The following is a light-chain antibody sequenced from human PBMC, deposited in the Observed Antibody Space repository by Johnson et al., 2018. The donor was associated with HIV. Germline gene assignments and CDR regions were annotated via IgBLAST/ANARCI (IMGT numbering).Light chain of an antibody. Sequence: QSVLTQPPSVSAAPGQKVTISCSGSSSNIGNNYVSWYQQLPGTAPKLLIYENNKRPSGIPDRFSGSKSGTSATLDITGLQTGDEADYYCGTWDISLSALFGTGTKVTVL. CDR2: ENN. CDR3: GTWDISLSAL. CDR1: SSNIGNNY. J-gene: IGLJ1*01. V-gene: IGLV1-51*02.